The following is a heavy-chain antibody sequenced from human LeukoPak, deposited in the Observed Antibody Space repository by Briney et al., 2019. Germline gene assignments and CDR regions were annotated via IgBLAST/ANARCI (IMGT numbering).Heavy chain of an antibody. D-gene: IGHD6-13*01. V-gene: IGHV4-39*01. CDR1: GGSTSSSSYY. CDR3: ARYGMPAAEPFDY. CDR2: IYYSGRP. J-gene: IGHJ4*02. Sequence: SETLSLTCTVSGGSTSSSSYYWGWIRQPPGKGLEWIGSIYYSGRPYYNPSLKSRVTISVDTSRNQFSLKLSSVTAADTAVYYCARYGMPAAEPFDYWGQGTLVTVSS.